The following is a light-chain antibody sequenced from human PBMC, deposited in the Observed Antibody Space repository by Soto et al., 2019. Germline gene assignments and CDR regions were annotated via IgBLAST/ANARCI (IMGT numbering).Light chain of an antibody. J-gene: IGKJ5*01. Sequence: EIVLTQSPATLSLSPGDRATLSCRASQSVSSNYLAWYQQKPGQAPRLLIYGASSRATGIPDRFSGSGSGTDFTLTISRLEPEDFAVYYCQQYGSSPRVTFGQGTRLETK. CDR2: GAS. CDR3: QQYGSSPRVT. V-gene: IGKV3-20*01. CDR1: QSVSSNY.